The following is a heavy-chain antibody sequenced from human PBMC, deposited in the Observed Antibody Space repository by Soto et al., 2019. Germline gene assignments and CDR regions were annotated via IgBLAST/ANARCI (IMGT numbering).Heavy chain of an antibody. D-gene: IGHD6-6*01. CDR3: ARGGIVARLFDP. Sequence: HPGGSLRLSCAASGFTFGSSAMTWVRQAPGEGLEWVSSIGWGGTDTYYADFVMGRFTISRDNSKNTLHLQINSLKVEDTAVYYCARGGIVARLFDPWGHGTLVTVSS. CDR1: GFTFGSSA. V-gene: IGHV3-23*01. CDR2: IGWGGTDT. J-gene: IGHJ5*02.